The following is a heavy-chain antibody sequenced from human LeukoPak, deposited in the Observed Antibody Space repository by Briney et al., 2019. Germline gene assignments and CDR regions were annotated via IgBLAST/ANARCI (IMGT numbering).Heavy chain of an antibody. D-gene: IGHD6-13*01. CDR2: IYYRGGP. J-gene: IGHJ3*02. CDR1: GGSISSSSYY. Sequence: SETLSLTCTVSGGSISSSSYYWGWIRQPPGKGLEWIGSIYYRGGPYYNPSLKSRVTISVDTSKNQFSLKLSSVTAADTAVYYCASLAAAAGTGAFDIWGQGTMVTVSS. CDR3: ASLAAAAGTGAFDI. V-gene: IGHV4-39*01.